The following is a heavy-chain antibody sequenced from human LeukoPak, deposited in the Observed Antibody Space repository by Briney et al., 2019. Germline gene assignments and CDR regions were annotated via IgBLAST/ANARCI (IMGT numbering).Heavy chain of an antibody. CDR2: IKEDGSES. J-gene: IGHJ4*02. D-gene: IGHD7-27*01. CDR3: VRDKLTGASRLDY. Sequence: GGSLRLSCAVSGFTFSSDWMTWVRQAPGKGLEWVANIKEDGSESYYVDSVKGRFTISRDNTKNSLYLQMNSLRAEDTAVYYCVRDKLTGASRLDYWGQGTLLTVSS. CDR1: GFTFSSDW. V-gene: IGHV3-7*03.